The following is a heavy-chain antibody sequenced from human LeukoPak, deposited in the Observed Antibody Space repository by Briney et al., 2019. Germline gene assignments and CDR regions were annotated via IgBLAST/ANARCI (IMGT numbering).Heavy chain of an antibody. Sequence: SETLSLTCTVSGGSISSYYWSWIRQPAGKGLEWIGRIYTSGSTNYNPSLKSRVTMSVDTPKNHSSLKLSSVSAADTAVYYCARDYYYDSSGYRLDYWGKGTLVTVSS. CDR3: ARDYYYDSSGYRLDY. D-gene: IGHD3-22*01. J-gene: IGHJ4*02. V-gene: IGHV4-4*07. CDR1: GGSISSYY. CDR2: IYTSGST.